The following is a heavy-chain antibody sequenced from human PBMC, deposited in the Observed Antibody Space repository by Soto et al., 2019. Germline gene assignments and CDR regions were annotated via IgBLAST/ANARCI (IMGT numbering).Heavy chain of an antibody. CDR3: AKDHGSSSIYYYYGMDV. Sequence: SLRLSCAASGFTFSSYGMHWVRQAPGKGLEWVAVISYDGSNKYYADSVKGRFTISRDNSKNTLYLQMNSLRAEDTAVYYCAKDHGSSSIYYYYGMDVWGQGTTVTVS. V-gene: IGHV3-30*18. CDR2: ISYDGSNK. D-gene: IGHD6-6*01. CDR1: GFTFSSYG. J-gene: IGHJ6*02.